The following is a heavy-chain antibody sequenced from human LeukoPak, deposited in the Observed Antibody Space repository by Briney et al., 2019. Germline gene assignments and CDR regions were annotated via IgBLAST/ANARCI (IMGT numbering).Heavy chain of an antibody. CDR2: IYYSGST. CDR1: GGSISSGGYY. Sequence: LSLTCTVSGGSISSGGYYWSWIRQHPGKGLEWIGYIYYSGSTYYNPSLKSRVTISVDTSKNQFSLKLSSVTAADTAVYYCARAGGVDTAMDANFDYWGQGTLVTVSS. J-gene: IGHJ4*02. V-gene: IGHV4-31*03. D-gene: IGHD5-18*01. CDR3: ARAGGVDTAMDANFDY.